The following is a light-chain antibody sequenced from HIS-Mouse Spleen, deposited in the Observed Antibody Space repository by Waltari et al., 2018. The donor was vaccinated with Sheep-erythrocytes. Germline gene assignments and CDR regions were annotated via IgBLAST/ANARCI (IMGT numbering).Light chain of an antibody. J-gene: IGLJ2*01. CDR1: SSDVGSYNL. CDR3: CSYAGSSTFHVV. Sequence: QSALTQPAPVSGSPGQSITISCTGTSSDVGSYNLVSWSQQHPSKAPKPMIYEGSKRPSGVSNRFSGSKSGNTASLTISGLQAEDEADYYCCSYAGSSTFHVVFGGGTKLTVL. V-gene: IGLV2-23*03. CDR2: EGS.